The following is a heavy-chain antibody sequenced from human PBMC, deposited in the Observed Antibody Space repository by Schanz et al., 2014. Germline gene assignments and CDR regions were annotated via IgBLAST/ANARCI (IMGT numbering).Heavy chain of an antibody. CDR1: GFTFSSYL. CDR3: AKDRWRATVMVDASDI. CDR2: IGGSGGST. V-gene: IGHV3-23*04. D-gene: IGHD4-4*01. Sequence: EVQLVESGGGLVQPGGSLTLSCAASGFTFSSYLMSWVRQAPGKGLEWVSGIGGSGGSTDYADSVKGRFTISRDNSKNTVHLQMNSLRAEDTAVYFCAKDRWRATVMVDASDIWGQGTKVTVSS. J-gene: IGHJ3*02.